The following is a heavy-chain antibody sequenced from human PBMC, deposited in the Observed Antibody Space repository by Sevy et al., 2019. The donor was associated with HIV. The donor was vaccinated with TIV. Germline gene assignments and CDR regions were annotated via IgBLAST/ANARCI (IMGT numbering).Heavy chain of an antibody. CDR3: AKVDVVVPVADYGLDV. V-gene: IGHV3-23*01. CDR2: ISRSGGST. D-gene: IGHD2-2*01. J-gene: IGHJ6*02. Sequence: GGSLRLSCAASGFTFGNYAMSWVRQAPGKGLEWVSSISRSGGSTHYADSVKGRLTNARDNSKSTLFLQMNSLRAEDTAVYYCAKVDVVVPVADYGLDVWGQGTTVTVSS. CDR1: GFTFGNYA.